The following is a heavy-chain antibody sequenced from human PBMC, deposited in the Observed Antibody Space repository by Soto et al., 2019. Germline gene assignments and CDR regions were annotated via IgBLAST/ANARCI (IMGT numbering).Heavy chain of an antibody. D-gene: IGHD5-12*01. Sequence: GASVKVSCKASGYTFTSYDINWVRQATGQGLEWMGWMNPNSGDTGYAQKFQGRVTMTTNNSISTAYMELSSLGSEDTAVYYCARGGAGYHLFDPWGQGTLVTVSS. CDR1: GYTFTSYD. V-gene: IGHV1-8*01. CDR3: ARGGAGYHLFDP. J-gene: IGHJ5*02. CDR2: MNPNSGDT.